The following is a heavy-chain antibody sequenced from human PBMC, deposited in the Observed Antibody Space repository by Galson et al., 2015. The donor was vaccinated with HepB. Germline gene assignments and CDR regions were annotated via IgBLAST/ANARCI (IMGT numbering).Heavy chain of an antibody. J-gene: IGHJ6*04. CDR1: GYTFTGYY. V-gene: IGHV1-2*06. D-gene: IGHD2-2*01. CDR2: INPNSGGT. Sequence: SVKVSCKASGYTFTGYYMHWVRQAPGQGLEWMGRINPNSGGTNNAQKFQGRVTMTRDTSVTTAYMELRRLRSDDTAMYYCARGSSTSYYGRLPQLDVWGKGTTVTVSS. CDR3: ARGSSTSYYGRLPQLDV.